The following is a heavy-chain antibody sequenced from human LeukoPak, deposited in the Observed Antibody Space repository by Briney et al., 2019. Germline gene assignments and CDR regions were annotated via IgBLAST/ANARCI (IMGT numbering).Heavy chain of an antibody. V-gene: IGHV4-59*01. CDR1: GGSISSYY. CDR2: IYYSGST. D-gene: IGHD3-10*01. Sequence: PSETLSLTCTVSGGSISSYYWSWIRQPPGKGLEWIGYIYYSGSTNYNPSLKSRVTISVDTSKNQFSLKLSSVTAADTAVYYCAREGLAYYGSGSGFDPWGQGTLVTVSS. CDR3: AREGLAYYGSGSGFDP. J-gene: IGHJ5*02.